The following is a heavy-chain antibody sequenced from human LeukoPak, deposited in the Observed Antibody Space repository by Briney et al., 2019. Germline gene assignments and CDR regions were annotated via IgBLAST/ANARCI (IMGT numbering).Heavy chain of an antibody. V-gene: IGHV4-34*01. J-gene: IGHJ4*02. CDR2: INHSGST. CDR1: GGSFSGYY. CDR3: ARGSYYDSSGYYSILYPFDY. D-gene: IGHD3-22*01. Sequence: SETLSLTGAGNGGSFSGYYWSWIRQPPGKGLEWIGEINHSGSTNYNPSLKSRVTISVDTSKNQFSLKLSSVTAADRAVYYCARGSYYDSSGYYSILYPFDYWGQGILVTVSS.